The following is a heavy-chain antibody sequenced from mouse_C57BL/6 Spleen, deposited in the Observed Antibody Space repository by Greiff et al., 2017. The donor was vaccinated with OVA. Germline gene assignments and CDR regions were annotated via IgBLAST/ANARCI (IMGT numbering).Heavy chain of an antibody. CDR1: GFNIKDDY. CDR2: IDPENGDT. J-gene: IGHJ2*01. CDR3: TRGRDYFDY. D-gene: IGHD3-1*01. V-gene: IGHV14-4*01. Sequence: EVQLHQSGAELVRPGASVKLSCTASGFNIKDDYMHWVKQRPEQGLEWIGWIDPENGDTEYASKFQGKATITADTSSNTAYLQLSSLTSEDTAVYYCTRGRDYFDYWGQGTTLTVSS.